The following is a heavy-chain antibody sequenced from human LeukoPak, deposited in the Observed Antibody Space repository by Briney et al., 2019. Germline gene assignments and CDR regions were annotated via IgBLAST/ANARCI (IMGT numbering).Heavy chain of an antibody. Sequence: GSLRLSCAASGFTFSNFAMNWVRQAPGKGLEWVSTISGSGTYYSDSVKGRFTISRDNSKSTVYLQINSLRVEDTALYYCAKTHGDSLFDLWGRGTLVTVSS. D-gene: IGHD5-24*01. CDR2: ISGSGT. CDR3: AKTHGDSLFDL. CDR1: GFTFSNFA. V-gene: IGHV3-23*01. J-gene: IGHJ4*02.